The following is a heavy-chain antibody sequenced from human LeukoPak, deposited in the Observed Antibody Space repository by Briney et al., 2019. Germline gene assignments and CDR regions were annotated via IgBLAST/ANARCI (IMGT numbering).Heavy chain of an antibody. J-gene: IGHJ4*02. CDR1: GFTFSTYA. CDR3: AKETGASYDYPLDY. CDR2: ISGSGAYT. D-gene: IGHD5-18*01. Sequence: GGSLRLSCAASGFTFSTYAMGWVRQAPGKGLKWVSTISGSGAYTFYADSVKGRFTISRDNSKNTLYLQMNSLRDEDTAVYYCAKETGASYDYPLDYWGQGRLVTVSS. V-gene: IGHV3-23*01.